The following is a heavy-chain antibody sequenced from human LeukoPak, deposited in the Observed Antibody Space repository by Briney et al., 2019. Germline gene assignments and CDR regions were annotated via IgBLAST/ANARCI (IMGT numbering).Heavy chain of an antibody. V-gene: IGHV1-2*02. CDR1: GYTFTGYY. CDR3: AKSYTIQYYFDY. Sequence: GSVKVSCKASGYTFTGYYIHWVRQAPGQGREWMGWINPNSGDTNYAQKFRGRVTMTRDTSISTAYMELSSLRSDDTAVYYCAKSYTIQYYFDYWGQGTLVTVSS. J-gene: IGHJ4*02. D-gene: IGHD3-3*01. CDR2: INPNSGDT.